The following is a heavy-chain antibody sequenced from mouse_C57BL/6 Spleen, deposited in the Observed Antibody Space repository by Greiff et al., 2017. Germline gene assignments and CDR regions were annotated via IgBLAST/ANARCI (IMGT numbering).Heavy chain of an antibody. Sequence: VKLQESGAELARPGASVKLSCKASGYTFTSYGISWVKQRTGQGLEWIGEIYPRSGNTYYNEKFKGKATLTADKSSSTAYMELRSLTSEDSAVYFCAREDPLSRFAYWGQGTLVTVSA. CDR2: IYPRSGNT. J-gene: IGHJ3*01. CDR1: GYTFTSYG. CDR3: AREDPLSRFAY. D-gene: IGHD1-1*02. V-gene: IGHV1-81*01.